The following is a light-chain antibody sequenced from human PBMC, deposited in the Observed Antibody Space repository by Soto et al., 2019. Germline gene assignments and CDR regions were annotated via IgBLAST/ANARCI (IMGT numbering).Light chain of an antibody. CDR3: QQYGTLYT. CDR2: GAS. Sequence: EIVLTQSPGTLSLSPGERATLSCRASQNVRNSFLAWYQQKPGQAPSLLIYGASSRATGIPDGFSGSGSGTDFTLTISRVEPEDFAVYYCQQYGTLYTFGQGTKLEIK. V-gene: IGKV3-20*01. CDR1: QNVRNSF. J-gene: IGKJ2*01.